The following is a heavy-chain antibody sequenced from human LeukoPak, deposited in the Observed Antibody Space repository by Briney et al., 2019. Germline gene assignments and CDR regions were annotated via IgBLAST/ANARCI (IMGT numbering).Heavy chain of an antibody. D-gene: IGHD2-15*01. V-gene: IGHV1-69*04. CDR1: RCIFRSYV. J-gene: IGHJ5*02. CDR2: IIPILGIA. CDR3: ARDWMVVVAATISSNWFDP. Sequence: AASVKVSCKCSRCIFRSYVISWVGQAPAKGVEWMGMIIPILGIANYAQKFLGRVMITADKSTSTAYMLLSNLRSEDNAVFYCARDWMVVVAATISSNWFDPWGQGTLVTVSS.